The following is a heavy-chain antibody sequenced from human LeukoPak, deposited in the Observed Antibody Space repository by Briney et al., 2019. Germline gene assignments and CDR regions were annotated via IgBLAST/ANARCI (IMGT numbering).Heavy chain of an antibody. CDR1: GFTFSSYW. J-gene: IGHJ5*02. Sequence: GGSLRLSCAASGFTFSSYWMSWVRQAPGKGLEWVANIKQDGSEKYYVDPVKGRFTISRDNAKNSLYLQMNSLRAEDTAVYYCARDAPNSSSWFFYNWFDPWGQGTLVTVSS. CDR3: ARDAPNSSSWFFYNWFDP. D-gene: IGHD6-13*01. CDR2: IKQDGSEK. V-gene: IGHV3-7*01.